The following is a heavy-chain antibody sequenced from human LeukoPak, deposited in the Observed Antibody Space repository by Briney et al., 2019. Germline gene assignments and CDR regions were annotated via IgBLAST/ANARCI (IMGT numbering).Heavy chain of an antibody. CDR3: ARHPSGRMWLQQGGWFDP. V-gene: IGHV4-61*02. Sequence: SETLSLTCTVSGGSISSGSCYWSWIRQPAGKGLEWIGRIYTSGSTNYNPSLKSRVTISVDTSKNQFSLKLTSVTAADTAVYYCARHPSGRMWLQQGGWFDPWGQGTLVTVSS. J-gene: IGHJ5*02. CDR1: GGSISSGSCY. D-gene: IGHD5-24*01. CDR2: IYTSGST.